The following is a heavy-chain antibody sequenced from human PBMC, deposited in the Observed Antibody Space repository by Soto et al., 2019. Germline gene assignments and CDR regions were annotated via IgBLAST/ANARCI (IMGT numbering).Heavy chain of an antibody. V-gene: IGHV3-15*01. D-gene: IGHD3-22*01. CDR1: GFTFSNAW. Sequence: LRLSCAASGFTFSNAWMTWVRQAPGKGLEWVGRIKSKNNGGTTDYAAPMKDRFTISRDDSKNMVFLQMSSLRTEDTAVYYCSTDLRLGKNYHSNPCLDFWGQGTLVTVSS. CDR3: STDLRLGKNYHSNPCLDF. J-gene: IGHJ4*02. CDR2: IKSKNNGGTT.